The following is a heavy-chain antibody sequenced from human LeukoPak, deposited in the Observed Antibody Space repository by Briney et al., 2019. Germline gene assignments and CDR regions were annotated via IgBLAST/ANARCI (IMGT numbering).Heavy chain of an antibody. D-gene: IGHD5-12*01. Sequence: GSLRLSCATSGFTFSDHALHWVRQAPGKGLQYVSAISRNGTRTFYADSVKDRFTISRDKSTKTLYLQMGSLRVEDMGVYYCVRDSFYTGYDRGFGYWGQGTLVTVS. V-gene: IGHV3-64*02. CDR2: ISRNGTRT. J-gene: IGHJ4*02. CDR3: VRDSFYTGYDRGFGY. CDR1: GFTFSDHA.